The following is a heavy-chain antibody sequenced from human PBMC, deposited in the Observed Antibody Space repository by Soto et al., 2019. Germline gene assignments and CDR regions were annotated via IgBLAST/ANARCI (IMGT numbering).Heavy chain of an antibody. CDR2: MYYSGST. D-gene: IGHD5-18*01. Sequence: PSETLSLTCTVSNYSISRSNYYWGWIRQPPGKGLEWIGSMYYSGSTYKNPSLKSRVTISVDTSKNQFSLELRYVTAADTAVYYCATRRDGYKYFDYWGRGTLVTVS. CDR1: NYSISRSNYY. J-gene: IGHJ4*02. V-gene: IGHV4-39*01. CDR3: ATRRDGYKYFDY.